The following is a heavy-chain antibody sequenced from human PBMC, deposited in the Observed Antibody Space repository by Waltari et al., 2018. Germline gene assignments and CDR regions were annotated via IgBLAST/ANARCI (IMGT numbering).Heavy chain of an antibody. D-gene: IGHD6-13*01. CDR2: ISSSGGTM. Sequence: EVQLMESGGGLVQPGGSLRLSCAASGFTVGSYEMTWVRQAPGKGLEWVSYISSSGGTMFYAESVQGRFTISRDNAKSALYLQMNSTRAEDTAVYYCARDLPAGDIDYWGQGTLVTVSS. V-gene: IGHV3-48*03. CDR1: GFTVGSYE. CDR3: ARDLPAGDIDY. J-gene: IGHJ4*02.